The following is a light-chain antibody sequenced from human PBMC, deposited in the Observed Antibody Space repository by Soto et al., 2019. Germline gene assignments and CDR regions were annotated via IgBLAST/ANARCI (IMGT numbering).Light chain of an antibody. V-gene: IGKV3-11*01. CDR1: QSVGTY. J-gene: IGKJ4*01. CDR3: QQRSAWPLT. Sequence: EIVLTQSPATLSLSPGERVTLSCRTSQSVGTYLGWYQQKVGQAPRLLVYDASERATGTPARFSGSGSGTDVTLTISSLETEDFAVYYCQQRSAWPLTFGGGTKVEIK. CDR2: DAS.